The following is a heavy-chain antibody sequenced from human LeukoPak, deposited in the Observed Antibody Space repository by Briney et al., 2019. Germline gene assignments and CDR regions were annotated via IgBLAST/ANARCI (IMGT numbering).Heavy chain of an antibody. CDR2: ISTYNGNK. CDR1: GYTFTGYY. Sequence: SSVTVSCKGSGYTFTGYYINWVRQAPGQGLEWMGWISTYNGNKRYAHKLQGRVTMTPDTSRTTAYRELRGLRFDDTVVYYCAMAGSGSGWYFDYWGQGTLVTVSS. J-gene: IGHJ4*02. CDR3: AMAGSGSGWYFDY. D-gene: IGHD6-19*01. V-gene: IGHV1-18*04.